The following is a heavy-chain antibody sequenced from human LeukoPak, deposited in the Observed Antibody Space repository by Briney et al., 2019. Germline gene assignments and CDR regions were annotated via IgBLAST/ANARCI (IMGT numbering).Heavy chain of an antibody. CDR2: TIWNGGSL. Sequence: PGGSLRLSCAASGFTFDDYAMHWVRQAPGKGLEWVSGTIWNGGSLGYADSVKGRFTITRDNAKNTLYLQMNSLRAEDTAIYFCARVRSDYSSSSPPDYWGQGTPVTVSS. CDR1: GFTFDDYA. J-gene: IGHJ4*02. D-gene: IGHD6-6*01. V-gene: IGHV3-9*01. CDR3: ARVRSDYSSSSPPDY.